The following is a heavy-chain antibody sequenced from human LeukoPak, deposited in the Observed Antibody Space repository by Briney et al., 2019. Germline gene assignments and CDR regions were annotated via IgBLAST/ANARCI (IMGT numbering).Heavy chain of an antibody. D-gene: IGHD5-18*01. CDR1: GGPLSSYY. Sequence: SETLSLTCTVSGGPLSSYYWSWIRQSPGKGLEWVGYTYYSGNVNYNPSLKSRVTISVDTSKNQFSLKLSSVTAADTAVYHCARLTGYGRTGDYWGQGVLVTVSS. CDR3: ARLTGYGRTGDY. V-gene: IGHV4-59*08. J-gene: IGHJ4*02. CDR2: TYYSGNV.